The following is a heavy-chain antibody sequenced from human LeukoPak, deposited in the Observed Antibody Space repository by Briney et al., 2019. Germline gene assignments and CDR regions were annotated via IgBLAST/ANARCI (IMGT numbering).Heavy chain of an antibody. CDR3: ALEYCSGGSCYPNYYYGMDV. CDR2: ISYDGSNK. CDR1: GFTFSSYG. V-gene: IGHV3-30*03. D-gene: IGHD2-15*01. J-gene: IGHJ6*02. Sequence: GRSLRLSCAASGFTFSSYGMHWVRQAPGKGLEWVAVISYDGSNKYYADSVKGRFTISRDNSKNTLYLQMNSLRAEDTAVYYCALEYCSGGSCYPNYYYGMDVWGQGTTVTVSS.